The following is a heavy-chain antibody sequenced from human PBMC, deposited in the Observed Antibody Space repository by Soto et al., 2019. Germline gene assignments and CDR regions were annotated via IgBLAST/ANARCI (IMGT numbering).Heavy chain of an antibody. V-gene: IGHV1-8*01. CDR1: GYTFTSYD. J-gene: IGHJ6*03. CDR2: MNPNSGNR. CDR3: ARGGSDYYYYMDV. Sequence: ASLKVSCKTAGYTFTSYDINCVRQTPGQGLEWMGWMNPNSGNRGYAQKFQGRVAMTRNTSISTAYMELSSLRSEDTAVYYCARGGSDYYYYMDVWGKGTTVTVSS. D-gene: IGHD2-2*03.